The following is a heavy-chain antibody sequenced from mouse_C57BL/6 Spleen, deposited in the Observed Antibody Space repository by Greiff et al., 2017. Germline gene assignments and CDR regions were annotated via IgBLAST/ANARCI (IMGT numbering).Heavy chain of an antibody. D-gene: IGHD2-4*01. CDR1: GFTFSSYT. CDR3: ARPIYDYGYYFDY. J-gene: IGHJ2*01. CDR2: ISGGGGNT. V-gene: IGHV5-9*01. Sequence: EVKVVESGGGLVKPGGSLKLSCAASGFTFSSYTMSWVRQTPEKRLEWVATISGGGGNTYYPDSVKGRFTISRDNAKNTLYLQMSSLRSEDTALYYCARPIYDYGYYFDYWGQGTTLTVSS.